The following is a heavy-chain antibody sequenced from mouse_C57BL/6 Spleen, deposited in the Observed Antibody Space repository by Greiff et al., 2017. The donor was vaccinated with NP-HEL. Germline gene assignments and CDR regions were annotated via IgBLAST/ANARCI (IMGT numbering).Heavy chain of an antibody. CDR2: IYPGSGST. CDR1: GYTFTSYW. CDR3: ARRDSNYVAWFAY. D-gene: IGHD2-5*01. Sequence: QVQLQQPGAELVKPGASVKMSCKASGYTFTSYWITWVKQRPGQGLEWIGDIYPGSGSTNYNEKFKSKATLTVDTSSSTAYMQLSSLTSEDSAVYYCARRDSNYVAWFAYWGQGTLVTVSA. J-gene: IGHJ3*01. V-gene: IGHV1-55*01.